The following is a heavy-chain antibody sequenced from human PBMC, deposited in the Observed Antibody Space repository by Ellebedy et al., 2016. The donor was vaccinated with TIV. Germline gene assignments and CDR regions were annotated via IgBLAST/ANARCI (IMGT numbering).Heavy chain of an antibody. J-gene: IGHJ4*02. D-gene: IGHD2-2*01. V-gene: IGHV4-4*02. CDR1: GGSISSSNW. CDR2: IYHSGST. Sequence: SETLSLXCAVSGGSISSSNWWSWVRQPPGKGLEWIGEIYHSGSTNYNPSLKSRVTISVDKSKNQFSLKLSSVTAADTAVYYCARSYQLRSWANFDYWGQGTLVTVSS. CDR3: ARSYQLRSWANFDY.